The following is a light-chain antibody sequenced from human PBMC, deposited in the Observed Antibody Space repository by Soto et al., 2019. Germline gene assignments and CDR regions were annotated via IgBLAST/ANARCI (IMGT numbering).Light chain of an antibody. V-gene: IGKV3-11*01. CDR1: QSVSSY. J-gene: IGKJ5*01. CDR2: DAS. CDR3: QQRSNWPQ. Sequence: EIVLTQSPATLSLSPGARGPLSCRASQSVSSYLAWYQQKPGQAPRLLIYDASNRATGIPARFSGSGSGTDFTLTISSLEPEDFAVYYCQQRSNWPQFGQGTRLEI.